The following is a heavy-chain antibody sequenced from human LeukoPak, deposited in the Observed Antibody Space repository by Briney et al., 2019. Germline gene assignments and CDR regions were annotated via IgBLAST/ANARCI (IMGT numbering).Heavy chain of an antibody. CDR3: ARRLTQYDCFDP. CDR2: TYYRSTWYN. J-gene: IGHJ5*02. D-gene: IGHD2-2*01. CDR1: GDSVSSNSVT. V-gene: IGHV6-1*01. Sequence: SQTLSLTCAISGDSVSSNSVTWNWIRQSPSRGLEWLGRTYYRSTWYNDYAVSVRGRITVNPDTSKNQFSLHLNSVTPEDTAVYYCARRLTQYDCFDPWGQGIPVTVSS.